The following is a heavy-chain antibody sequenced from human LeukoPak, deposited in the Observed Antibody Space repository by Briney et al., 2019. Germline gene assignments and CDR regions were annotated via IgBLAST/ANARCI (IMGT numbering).Heavy chain of an antibody. J-gene: IGHJ4*02. CDR2: IRYDGDNN. V-gene: IGHV3-30*02. Sequence: GGSLRLSCAASGFTFSSCGMHWVRQAPGKGLEWLAFIRYDGDNNFYADSVKGRFTTSRDNAKNSLYLQMNSLRAEDTAVYYCASPLWFGEAFPTRPFDYWGQGTLVTVSS. CDR1: GFTFSSCG. CDR3: ASPLWFGEAFPTRPFDY. D-gene: IGHD3-10*01.